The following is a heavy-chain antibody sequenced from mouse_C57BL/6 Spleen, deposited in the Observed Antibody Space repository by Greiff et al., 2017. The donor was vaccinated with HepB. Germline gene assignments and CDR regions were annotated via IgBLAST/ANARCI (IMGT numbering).Heavy chain of an antibody. D-gene: IGHD6-1*01. CDR1: GFNIKDYY. V-gene: IGHV14-2*01. CDR2: IDPEDGET. CDR3: ARAVLAWFAY. J-gene: IGHJ3*01. Sequence: EVQRVESGAELVKPGASVKLSCTASGFNIKDYYMHWVKQRTEQGLEWIGRIDPEDGETKYAPKFQGKATITSDTSSNTAFLQLSSVTSEDTAVYYCARAVLAWFAYWGQGTLVTVAA.